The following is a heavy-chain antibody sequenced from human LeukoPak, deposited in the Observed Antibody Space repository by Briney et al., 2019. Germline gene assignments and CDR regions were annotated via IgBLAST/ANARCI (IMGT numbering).Heavy chain of an antibody. J-gene: IGHJ4*02. CDR3: ARRELYYGSGSYYYFDY. CDR1: GYSFTSYW. Sequence: GESLKISCKGSGYSFTSYWIGWVRQVPGKGLEWMGIIYPGDSDTRYSPSFQGQVTISADKSISTAYLQRSSLKASDTAMYYCARRELYYGSGSYYYFDYWGQGTLVTVSS. V-gene: IGHV5-51*01. CDR2: IYPGDSDT. D-gene: IGHD3-10*01.